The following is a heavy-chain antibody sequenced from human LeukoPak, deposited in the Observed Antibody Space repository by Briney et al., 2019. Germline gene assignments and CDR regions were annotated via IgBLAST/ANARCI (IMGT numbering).Heavy chain of an antibody. V-gene: IGHV3-21*01. CDR1: GFTVSSDY. CDR3: ARDSRDGYNEGAFDI. D-gene: IGHD5-24*01. Sequence: GGSLRLSCAASGFTVSSDYMAWVRQAPGKGLEWVSSISSSSSYIYYADSVKGRFTISRDNAKNSLYLQMNSLRAEDTAVYYCARDSRDGYNEGAFDIWGQGTMVTVSS. J-gene: IGHJ3*02. CDR2: ISSSSSYI.